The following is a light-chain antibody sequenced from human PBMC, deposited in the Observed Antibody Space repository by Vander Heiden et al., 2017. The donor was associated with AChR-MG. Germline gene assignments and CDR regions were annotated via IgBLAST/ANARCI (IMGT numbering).Light chain of an antibody. CDR1: RSNTGAGYD. Sequence: QSVLTQPPSVSGAPGQRVTISGTERRSNTGAGYDVNWYQQFPRTAHKLLIYGNNNRASGVPDRFSGSKSGASASLAITGLQAEDEADYYCQSYDSSLSGWVFGEGTKLTVL. CDR2: GNN. J-gene: IGLJ3*02. CDR3: QSYDSSLSGWV. V-gene: IGLV1-40*01.